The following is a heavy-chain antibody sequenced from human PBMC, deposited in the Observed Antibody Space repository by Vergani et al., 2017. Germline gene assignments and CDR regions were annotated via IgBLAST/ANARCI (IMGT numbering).Heavy chain of an antibody. D-gene: IGHD2-2*01. V-gene: IGHV1-18*01. Sequence: QVQLVQSGAEVKKPGASVKVSCKASGYTFTSYGISWVRQAPGQGLEWMGWISAYNGNTNYAQKLQGSVTMTTDTSTRTAYMELRSLRSDETAVYYCARDLYCSSTSCPDYYGMDVWGQGTTVTVSS. J-gene: IGHJ6*02. CDR2: ISAYNGNT. CDR3: ARDLYCSSTSCPDYYGMDV. CDR1: GYTFTSYG.